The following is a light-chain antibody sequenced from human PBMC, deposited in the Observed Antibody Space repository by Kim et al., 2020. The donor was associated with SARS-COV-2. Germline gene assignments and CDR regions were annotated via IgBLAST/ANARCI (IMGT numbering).Light chain of an antibody. CDR3: QSADGSGTYV. CDR2: KDS. Sequence: SYELTQPPSVSVSPGQTARITCSGDALPEKQTYWYQQKSGQAPLLLIYKDSERPSGIPGRFSGSSSGTTVTLTISGVQAEDDADYYCQSADGSGTYVFGTGTKFTVL. CDR1: ALPEKQ. V-gene: IGLV3-25*03. J-gene: IGLJ1*01.